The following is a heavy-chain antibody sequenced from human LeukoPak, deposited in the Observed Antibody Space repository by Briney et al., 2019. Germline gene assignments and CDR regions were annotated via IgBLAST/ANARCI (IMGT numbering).Heavy chain of an antibody. Sequence: GGALRLSCAASGYTFSSHGMSWVRQAPGKGLERVSAISGSGGNTYYADSVKGRFTSSRDNAKHTMDQQMNILRAEDAAVYYYAKGYMVGATTTVDDAFDIWGQGTMVTVSS. CDR3: AKGYMVGATTTVDDAFDI. V-gene: IGHV3-23*01. CDR2: ISGSGGNT. J-gene: IGHJ3*02. CDR1: GYTFSSHG. D-gene: IGHD1-26*01.